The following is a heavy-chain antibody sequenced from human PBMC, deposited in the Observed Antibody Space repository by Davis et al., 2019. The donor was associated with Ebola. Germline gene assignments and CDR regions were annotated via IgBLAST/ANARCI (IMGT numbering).Heavy chain of an antibody. D-gene: IGHD3-22*01. CDR1: GYIFTSYD. V-gene: IGHV1-8*01. CDR3: ARRRWSSSGCIFS. Sequence: AVSVKVSCQASGYIFTSYDINWVRQATGQGLEWMGWMNPNSGNTGYARKFQDRVTMTRDTSMNTAYMELSSLRSEDTAVYYCARRRWSSSGCIFSWGQGTMVTVSS. J-gene: IGHJ3*01. CDR2: MNPNSGNT.